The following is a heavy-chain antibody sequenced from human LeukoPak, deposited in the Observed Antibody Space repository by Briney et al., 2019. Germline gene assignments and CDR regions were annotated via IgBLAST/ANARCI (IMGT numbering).Heavy chain of an antibody. V-gene: IGHV4-59*01. D-gene: IGHD6-25*01. CDR1: GGSFSGYY. CDR2: IYYSGST. CDR3: ARDLHAAASV. Sequence: SETLSLTCAVYGGSFSGYYWSWIRQPPGKGLEWIGYIYYSGSTNYNPSLKSRVTISVDTSKNQFSLKLSSVTAADTAVYYCARDLHAAASVWGQGTTVTVSS. J-gene: IGHJ6*02.